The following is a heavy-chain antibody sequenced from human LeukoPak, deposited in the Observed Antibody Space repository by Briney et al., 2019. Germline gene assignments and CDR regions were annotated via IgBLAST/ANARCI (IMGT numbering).Heavy chain of an antibody. V-gene: IGHV1-18*01. CDR2: ISAYNGDT. Sequence: ASVKVSCKASGYTFRNYGITWVRQAPGQGLEWMGWISAYNGDTHYAQNLQGRVTMTTDTSTSTAYMELRSLRSDDTAVYYCARDPTNTGGYYAYFDYWGQGTLVTVSS. D-gene: IGHD2-8*02. CDR1: GYTFRNYG. J-gene: IGHJ4*02. CDR3: ARDPTNTGGYYAYFDY.